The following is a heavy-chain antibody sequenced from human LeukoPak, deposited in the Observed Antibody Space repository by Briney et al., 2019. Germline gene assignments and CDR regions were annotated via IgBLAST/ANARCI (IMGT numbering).Heavy chain of an antibody. J-gene: IGHJ4*02. CDR1: GGSIRSSSYY. CDR2: GSIYYSRST. D-gene: IGHD6-19*01. V-gene: IGHV4-39*07. CDR3: ASCGSGWGNFDY. Sequence: SETLSLTCTVSGGSIRSSSYYWGWIRQPPGKGLEWIGSGSIYYSRSTYYNPSRKSRATISADTSKNQLSLKLSSVTAADTAVYYCASCGSGWGNFDYWGQGTLVTVSS.